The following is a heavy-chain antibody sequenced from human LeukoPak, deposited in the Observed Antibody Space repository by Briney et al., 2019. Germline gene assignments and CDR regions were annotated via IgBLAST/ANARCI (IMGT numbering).Heavy chain of an antibody. CDR1: GFTVSNTY. CDR2: IYSDGRT. Sequence: GGSLRLSCAASGFTVSNTYMSWVRQAPGKGLEWVSIIYSDGRTYYADSVKGRFTISRDNSKNTMYLQMNSLRAEDTAVYYCTVPQSGGNWFDPWGPGTQVTVSS. CDR3: TVPQSGGNWFDP. D-gene: IGHD3-16*01. V-gene: IGHV3-53*01. J-gene: IGHJ5*02.